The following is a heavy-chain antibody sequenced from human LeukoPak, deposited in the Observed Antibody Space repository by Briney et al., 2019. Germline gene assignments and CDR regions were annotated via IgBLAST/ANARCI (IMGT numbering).Heavy chain of an antibody. V-gene: IGHV4-59*01. CDR1: GGSINTYY. J-gene: IGHJ4*02. D-gene: IGHD5-18*01. CDR3: ARERRTAMGNFFDY. CDR2: IFYSGST. Sequence: SETLSLTCIVSGGSINTYYWSWIRQPPGKGLEWIGNIFYSGSTNYNPSLKSRVTISVDTPKNQFSLRVRSVTAADTAMYYCARERRTAMGNFFDYWGQGTLVTVSS.